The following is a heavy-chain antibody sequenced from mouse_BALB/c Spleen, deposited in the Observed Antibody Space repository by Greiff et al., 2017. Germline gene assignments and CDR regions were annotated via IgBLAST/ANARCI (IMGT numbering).Heavy chain of an antibody. Sequence: EVQGVESGGGLVQPGGSMKLSCVASGFTFSNYWMNWVRQSPEKGLEWVAEIRLKSNNYATHYAESVKGRFTISRDDSKSSVYLQMNNLRAEDTGIYYCTRGGYYDPYWYFDVWGEGTTVTVSS. CDR2: IRLKSNNYAT. D-gene: IGHD2-4*01. CDR3: TRGGYYDPYWYFDV. V-gene: IGHV6-6*02. J-gene: IGHJ1*01. CDR1: GFTFSNYW.